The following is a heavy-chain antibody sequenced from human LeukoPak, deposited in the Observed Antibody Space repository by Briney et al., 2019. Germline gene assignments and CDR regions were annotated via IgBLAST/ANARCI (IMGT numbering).Heavy chain of an antibody. CDR3: ARATSSAWYYFDY. V-gene: IGHV3-43D*03. J-gene: IGHJ4*02. CDR1: RFTFSDYA. D-gene: IGHD6-19*01. CDR2: SWDGGST. Sequence: GGSLRLSCAASRFTFSDYAMHWVRQAPGKGLEWVSLSWDGGSTYYADSVKGRFTISRDNSKNSLYLQMNSLRAEDTALYYCARATSSAWYYFDYWGQGTLVTVSS.